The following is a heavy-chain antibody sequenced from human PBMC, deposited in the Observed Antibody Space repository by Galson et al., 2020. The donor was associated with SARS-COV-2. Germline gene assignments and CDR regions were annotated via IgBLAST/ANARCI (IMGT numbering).Heavy chain of an antibody. CDR3: ATPIVGGTFDY. J-gene: IGHJ4*02. Sequence: ASVKVPCKASGYTFNSFDINWVRQAPAQGLEWLGWMNTNSGNSGHAQKFQARVTMTRNTSISTAYMELSSLRSEDTAVYYCATPIVGGTFDYWGQGTLVTVSS. V-gene: IGHV1-8*01. CDR2: MNTNSGNS. D-gene: IGHD1-26*01. CDR1: GYTFNSFD.